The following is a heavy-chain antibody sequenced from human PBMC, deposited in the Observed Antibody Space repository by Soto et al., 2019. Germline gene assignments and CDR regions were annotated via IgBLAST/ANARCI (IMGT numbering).Heavy chain of an antibody. D-gene: IGHD4-17*01. Sequence: QVQLQESGPGLVKPSQTLSLTCTVSGGSISSGVYYWSWIRQPPGKGLEWIGYIYYSGSTYYNPSLKSRVTISVDASKNQFSLKLSSVTAADTAVYYCARDDYGDSYYYYGMDVWGQGTTVTVSS. V-gene: IGHV4-30-4*01. CDR2: IYYSGST. CDR3: ARDDYGDSYYYYGMDV. J-gene: IGHJ6*02. CDR1: GGSISSGVYY.